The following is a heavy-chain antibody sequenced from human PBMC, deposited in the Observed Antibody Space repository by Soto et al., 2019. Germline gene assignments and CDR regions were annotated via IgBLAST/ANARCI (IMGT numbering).Heavy chain of an antibody. CDR2: INPSGGST. Sequence: ASVKVSCKASGYTFSTYYMHWVRQAPGQGYEWMGIINPSGGSTTYAQKFQGRVTMTRDTSTTTVYMELSSLRSDDTAVYYCARDQGITTFGVYSMYYNGMDIWG. D-gene: IGHD3-3*01. V-gene: IGHV1-46*01. CDR3: ARDQGITTFGVYSMYYNGMDI. CDR1: GYTFSTYY. J-gene: IGHJ6*02.